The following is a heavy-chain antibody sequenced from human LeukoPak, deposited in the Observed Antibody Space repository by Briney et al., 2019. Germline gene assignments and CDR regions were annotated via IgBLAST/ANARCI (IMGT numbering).Heavy chain of an antibody. Sequence: GGSLRLSCAASGFTFSSYAMHWVRQAPGKGLEWVAVISYDGSNKYYADSVKGRFTVSRDNTKNTLYLQMNSLRAEDTAVYYCARVLTDPGPFDYWGQGTLVTVSS. J-gene: IGHJ4*02. V-gene: IGHV3-30*04. CDR3: ARVLTDPGPFDY. CDR2: ISYDGSNK. CDR1: GFTFSSYA.